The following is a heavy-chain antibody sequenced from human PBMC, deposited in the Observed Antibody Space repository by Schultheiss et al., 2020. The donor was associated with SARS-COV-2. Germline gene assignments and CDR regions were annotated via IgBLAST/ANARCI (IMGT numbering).Heavy chain of an antibody. CDR3: TTDAYDFYTRGTYYYGMDV. V-gene: IGHV3-30*03. D-gene: IGHD3-3*01. CDR1: GFTFSSYG. Sequence: GGSLRLSCAASGFTFSSYGMHWVRQAPGKGLEWVAVISYDGSNKYYADSVKGRFTISRDNSKNTLYLQMNSLRAEDTAVYYCTTDAYDFYTRGTYYYGMDVWGQGTTVTVSS. CDR2: ISYDGSNK. J-gene: IGHJ6*02.